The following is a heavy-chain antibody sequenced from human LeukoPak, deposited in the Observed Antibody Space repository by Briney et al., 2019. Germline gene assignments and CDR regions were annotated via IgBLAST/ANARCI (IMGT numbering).Heavy chain of an antibody. V-gene: IGHV3-23*01. Sequence: GGSLLLSCAASGFPFSSYWMSWVRQAPEKGLEWVSAIGASDGYTYHADSVKGRFTMSRDISRNTVYLQMNSLRVDDTAVYFCARAPVVSCRGAFCYPLDYWGHGILITVSS. D-gene: IGHD2-15*01. CDR2: IGASDGYT. J-gene: IGHJ4*01. CDR3: ARAPVVSCRGAFCYPLDY. CDR1: GFPFSSYW.